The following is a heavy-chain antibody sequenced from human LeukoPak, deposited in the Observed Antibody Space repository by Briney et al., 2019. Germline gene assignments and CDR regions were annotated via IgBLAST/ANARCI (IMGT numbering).Heavy chain of an antibody. D-gene: IGHD5-24*01. V-gene: IGHV1-8*03. CDR1: GYTFTSYY. CDR2: MNPNSGNT. Sequence: ASVKVSCKASGYTFTSYYMHWVRQATGQGLEWMGWMNPNSGNTGYAQKFQGRVTITRNTSISTAYMELSSLRSEDTAVYYCARGRQFPDAFDIWGQGTMVTVSS. J-gene: IGHJ3*02. CDR3: ARGRQFPDAFDI.